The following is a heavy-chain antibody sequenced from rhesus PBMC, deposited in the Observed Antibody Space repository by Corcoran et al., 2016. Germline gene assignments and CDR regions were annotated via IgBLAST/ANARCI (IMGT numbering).Heavy chain of an antibody. J-gene: IGHJ6*01. CDR2: IYGSSTST. CDR1: GGSISDSYR. V-gene: IGHV4S10*01. CDR3: AREVGYYNIWTGYYDSAYGLDS. Sequence: QVQLQESGPGVVKPSETLSLTCAVSGGSISDSYRWSWIRQPPGKGLEWIGYIYGSSTSTNYNPSLNCLVTLSKDTSKHQFALKLSSVTAADTAVYYCAREVGYYNIWTGYYDSAYGLDSWGQGVVVTVSS. D-gene: IGHD3-3*01.